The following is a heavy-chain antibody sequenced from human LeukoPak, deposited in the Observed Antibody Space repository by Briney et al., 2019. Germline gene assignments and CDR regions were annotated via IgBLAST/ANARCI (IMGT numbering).Heavy chain of an antibody. CDR3: ARDYTYYDILTGYPYWYFDL. D-gene: IGHD3-9*01. Sequence: GKGRMGWANIKQDGSEKYYVESVKGRFTISRDNAKNSLYLQMNSLRAEDTAVYYCARDYTYYDILTGYPYWYFDLWGRGTLVTVSS. V-gene: IGHV3-7*01. CDR2: IKQDGSEK. J-gene: IGHJ2*01.